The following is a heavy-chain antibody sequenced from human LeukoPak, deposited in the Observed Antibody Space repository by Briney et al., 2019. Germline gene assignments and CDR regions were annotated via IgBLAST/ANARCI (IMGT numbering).Heavy chain of an antibody. D-gene: IGHD3-10*01. V-gene: IGHV3-30*02. CDR2: IRYDGSNK. CDR1: EFTFSNYG. J-gene: IGHJ4*02. CDR3: AKDVIYHYYGSGSYYNPLYADY. Sequence: PGGSLRLSCTASEFTFSNYGMHWVRQAPGKGLEWVAFIRYDGSNKYYADSVKGRFTISRDNSKNTLYLQMNSLRAEDTAVYYCAKDVIYHYYGSGSYYNPLYADYWGQGTLVTVSS.